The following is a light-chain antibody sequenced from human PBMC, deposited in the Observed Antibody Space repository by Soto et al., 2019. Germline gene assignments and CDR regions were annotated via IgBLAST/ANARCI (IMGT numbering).Light chain of an antibody. CDR1: QGISSS. CDR3: QQIDSYPRT. Sequence: IQLTQSPSSLSASVGDRVTITCRAGQGISSSLAWYQQKPGKAPHLLISAASTLQTGVPSRFSGSGSGTDFALTISSLQPEDFATYYCQQIDSYPRTFGQGTKVEIK. V-gene: IGKV1-9*01. J-gene: IGKJ1*01. CDR2: AAS.